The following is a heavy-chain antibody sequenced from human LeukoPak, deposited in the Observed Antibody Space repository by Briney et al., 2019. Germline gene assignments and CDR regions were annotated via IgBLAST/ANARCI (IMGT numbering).Heavy chain of an antibody. J-gene: IGHJ4*02. CDR3: ARDSLLVGGSYYLY. Sequence: GASVKVSCKASGYNLKSYGISWVRQAPGQGLEWMGWISAYNGNTNYAQKVQGRVTMTTDTSTSTAYMELRSLRSDDTAVYYCARDSLLVGGSYYLYWGQGTLVTVSS. CDR1: GYNLKSYG. V-gene: IGHV1-18*01. D-gene: IGHD2-15*01. CDR2: ISAYNGNT.